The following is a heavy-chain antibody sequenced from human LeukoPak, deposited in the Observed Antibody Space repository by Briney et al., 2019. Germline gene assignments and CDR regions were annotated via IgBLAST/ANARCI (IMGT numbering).Heavy chain of an antibody. J-gene: IGHJ4*02. D-gene: IGHD3-22*01. CDR2: ISGSGGST. CDR1: GFTFSSYS. CDR3: ARATKGYDKVIDY. Sequence: PGGSLRLSCAASGFTFSSYSMNWVRQAPGKGLEWVSAISGSGGSTYYADSVKGRFTISRDNSKNTLYLQMNSLRAEDTAVYYCARATKGYDKVIDYWGQGTLVTVSS. V-gene: IGHV3-23*01.